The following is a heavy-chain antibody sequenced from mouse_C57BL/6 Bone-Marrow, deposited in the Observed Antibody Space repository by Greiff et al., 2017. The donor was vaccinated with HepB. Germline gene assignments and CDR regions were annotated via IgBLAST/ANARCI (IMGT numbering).Heavy chain of an antibody. Sequence: ESGPGLVKPSQSLSLTCSVTGYSITSGYYWNWIRRFPGNKLEWMGYISYDGSNNYNPSLKNRISITRDTSKNQFFLKLNSVTTEDTATYYCARGAAWFAYWGQGTLVTVSA. CDR1: GYSITSGYY. V-gene: IGHV3-6*01. J-gene: IGHJ3*01. CDR2: ISYDGSN. CDR3: ARGAAWFAY.